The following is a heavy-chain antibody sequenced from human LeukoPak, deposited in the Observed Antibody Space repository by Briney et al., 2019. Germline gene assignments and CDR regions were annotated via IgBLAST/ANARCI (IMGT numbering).Heavy chain of an antibody. J-gene: IGHJ4*02. CDR1: GGSISSYD. V-gene: IGHV4-59*12. CDR2: IYYSGST. D-gene: IGHD3-10*01. Sequence: SETLSLTCTVSGGSISSYDWSWIGQPPGKGLEWIGYIYYSGSTNYNPSLKSRVTISVDTSKNQFSLKLSSVTAADTAVYYCARGSTVLPLYYYGSGGYWPYFDYWGQGTLVTVSS. CDR3: ARGSTVLPLYYYGSGGYWPYFDY.